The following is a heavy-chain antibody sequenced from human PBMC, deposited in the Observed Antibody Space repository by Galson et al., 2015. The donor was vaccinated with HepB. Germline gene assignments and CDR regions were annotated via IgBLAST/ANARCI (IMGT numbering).Heavy chain of an antibody. CDR3: ARAHSSGWPYYYYYGMDV. Sequence: ETLSLTCTVSGGSISSYYWSWIRQPPGKGLEWIGYIYYSGSTNYNPSLKSRVTISVDTSKNQFSLKLSSVTAADTAVYYCARAHSSGWPYYYYYGMDVWGQGTTVTVSS. V-gene: IGHV4-59*01. J-gene: IGHJ6*02. D-gene: IGHD6-19*01. CDR1: GGSISSYY. CDR2: IYYSGST.